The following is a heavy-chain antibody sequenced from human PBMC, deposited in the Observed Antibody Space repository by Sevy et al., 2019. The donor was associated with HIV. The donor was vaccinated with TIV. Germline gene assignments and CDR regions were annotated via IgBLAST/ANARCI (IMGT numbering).Heavy chain of an antibody. J-gene: IGHJ3*02. CDR2: IYSGGST. V-gene: IGHV3-53*01. Sequence: GGSLRLSCAASGLTVSSNYMSWVRQAPGKGLEWVSVIYSGGSTYYADSVKGRFTISRDNSKNTLYLQMNSLRAEDTAVYYCARETVRGYSGYGAAFDIWGQGTMVTVSS. CDR1: GLTVSSNY. D-gene: IGHD5-12*01. CDR3: ARETVRGYSGYGAAFDI.